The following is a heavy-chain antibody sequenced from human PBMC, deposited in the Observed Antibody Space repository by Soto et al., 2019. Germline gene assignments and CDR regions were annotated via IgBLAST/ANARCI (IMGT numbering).Heavy chain of an antibody. CDR2: INHSGST. J-gene: IGHJ3*02. D-gene: IGHD4-17*01. CDR1: GGSFSGYY. Sequence: PSETLSLTCAVYGGSFSGYYWSWIRQPPGKGLEWIGEINHSGSTYYNPSLKSRVTISVDTSKNQFSLKLSSVTAADTAVYYCARALYGDYVFAFDIWGQGTMVTVSS. V-gene: IGHV4-34*01. CDR3: ARALYGDYVFAFDI.